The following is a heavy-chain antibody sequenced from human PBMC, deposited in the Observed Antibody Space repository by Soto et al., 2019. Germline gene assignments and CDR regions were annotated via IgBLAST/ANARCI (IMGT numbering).Heavy chain of an antibody. D-gene: IGHD6-6*01. Sequence: GGSLRLSCAASGFTFTDYSMSWTRQAPGKGLEWLAFIDSRGRTLSYADSVKGRFTISRDNAKNSLYLQMHSLSADDTAVYYCARQAARNYIDSWGQGDVVTVSS. CDR1: GFTFTDYS. J-gene: IGHJ4*02. CDR3: ARQAARNYIDS. V-gene: IGHV3-11*01. CDR2: IDSRGRTL.